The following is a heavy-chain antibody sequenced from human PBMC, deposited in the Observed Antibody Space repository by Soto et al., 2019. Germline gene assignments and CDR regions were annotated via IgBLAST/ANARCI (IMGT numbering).Heavy chain of an antibody. J-gene: IGHJ6*03. CDR1: GGSISSYY. CDR3: ARGYYGSGSYYIAFYYVDV. D-gene: IGHD3-10*01. Sequence: SETLSLTCTVSGGSISSYYWSWIRQPPGKGLEWIGYIYYSGSTNYNPSLKSRVTISVDTSKNQFSLKLSSVTAADTAVYYCARGYYGSGSYYIAFYYVDVWGKGTTVTVSS. V-gene: IGHV4-59*01. CDR2: IYYSGST.